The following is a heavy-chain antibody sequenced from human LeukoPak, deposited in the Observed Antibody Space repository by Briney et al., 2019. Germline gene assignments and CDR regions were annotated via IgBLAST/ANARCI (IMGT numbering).Heavy chain of an antibody. V-gene: IGHV3-33*01. CDR1: GFTFSSYG. CDR3: ARDHYGGYAYSDY. CDR2: IWYDGTNK. Sequence: PGGSLRLSYVASGFTFSSYGMHWVHQAPGKGLEWVAVIWYDGTNKYYADSVKGRFTISRDNSKNTLYLRMNSLRAEDTAVYYCARDHYGGYAYSDYWGQGALVIVSS. D-gene: IGHD5-12*01. J-gene: IGHJ4*02.